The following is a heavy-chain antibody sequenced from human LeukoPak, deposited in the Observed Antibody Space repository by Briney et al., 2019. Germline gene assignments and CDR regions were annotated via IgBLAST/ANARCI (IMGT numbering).Heavy chain of an antibody. J-gene: IGHJ4*02. D-gene: IGHD3-3*01. Sequence: ASVKVSCKASGYTFTSYGISWVRQAPGQGLEWMGWISAYNGNTNYAQKLQGRVTMTTDTSTSTAYMELRSLRSDDTAVYYCARVLRFLEWLPPFFDYWGQGTLVTVSS. CDR1: GYTFTSYG. CDR3: ARVLRFLEWLPPFFDY. V-gene: IGHV1-18*01. CDR2: ISAYNGNT.